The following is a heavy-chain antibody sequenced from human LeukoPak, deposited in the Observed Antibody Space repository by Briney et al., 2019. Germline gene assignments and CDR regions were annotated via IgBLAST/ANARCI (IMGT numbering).Heavy chain of an antibody. D-gene: IGHD3-22*01. CDR3: ARRDYYDSSAQESYFDY. CDR1: GYSFTNYW. Sequence: GESLKISFKGSGYSFTNYWIGWVRQMPGKGLEWMGIIYPGDSDTTYSPSFQGQVTISVDKSISTAYLQWSSLKASDTAIYYCARRDYYDSSAQESYFDYWGQVTLVTVSS. J-gene: IGHJ4*02. V-gene: IGHV5-51*01. CDR2: IYPGDSDT.